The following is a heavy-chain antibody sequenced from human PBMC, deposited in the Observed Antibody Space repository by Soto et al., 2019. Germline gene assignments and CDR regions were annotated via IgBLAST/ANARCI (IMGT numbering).Heavy chain of an antibody. D-gene: IGHD3-22*01. V-gene: IGHV5-51*01. CDR2: IYPGDSDT. CDR3: ARKAYYYDSSGYYTFDY. Sequence: GESLKISCKGSGYSFTSYWIGWVRQMPGKGLEWMGIIYPGDSDTRYSPSFQGQVTISADKSISTAYLQWSSLKASDTAMYYCARKAYYYDSSGYYTFDYWGQGTLVTVSS. J-gene: IGHJ4*02. CDR1: GYSFTSYW.